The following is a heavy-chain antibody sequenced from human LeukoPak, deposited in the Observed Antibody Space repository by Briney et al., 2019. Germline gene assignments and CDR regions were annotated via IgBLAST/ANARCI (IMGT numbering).Heavy chain of an antibody. CDR1: GYTFTSYD. Sequence: ASVKVSCKASGYTFTSYDINWVRQATGQGLEWMGWMNPNNSNTGYAQKFQGRVTMTRSTSISTAYMELSSLRSEDTAVYYCARLASSSWPLYYYYGMDAWGQGTTVTVSS. D-gene: IGHD6-13*01. CDR2: MNPNNSNT. J-gene: IGHJ6*02. V-gene: IGHV1-8*01. CDR3: ARLASSSWPLYYYYGMDA.